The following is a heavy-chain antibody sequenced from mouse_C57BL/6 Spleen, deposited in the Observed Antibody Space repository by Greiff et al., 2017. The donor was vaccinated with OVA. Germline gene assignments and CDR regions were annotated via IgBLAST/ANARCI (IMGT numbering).Heavy chain of an antibody. CDR3: TGGFAY. CDR1: GFNIKDDY. J-gene: IGHJ3*01. CDR2: IDPENGDT. Sequence: EVKVVESGAELVRPGASVKLSCTASGFNIKDDYMHWVKQRPEQGLEWIGWIDPENGDTEYASKFQGKATITADTSSNTAYLQLSSLTSEDTAVYYCTGGFAYWGQGTLVTVSA. V-gene: IGHV14-4*01.